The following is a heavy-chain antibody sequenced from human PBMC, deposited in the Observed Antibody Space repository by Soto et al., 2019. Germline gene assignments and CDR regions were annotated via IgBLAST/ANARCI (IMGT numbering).Heavy chain of an antibody. CDR1: GGTFSSYS. CDR2: IIPIFGTE. D-gene: IGHD2-2*01. J-gene: IGHJ6*02. V-gene: IGHV1-69*01. CDR3: STSVYCSTTRCYYYYGLDV. Sequence: QVQLVQSGAEVKKPGSSVKVSCKVSGGTFSSYSFNWVRQAPGQGPEWMGGIIPIFGTENYAQKFQGRVTITTDESTSTAYMELSSLTSEDTALYYCSTSVYCSTTRCYYYYGLDVWGQGTTVIVSS.